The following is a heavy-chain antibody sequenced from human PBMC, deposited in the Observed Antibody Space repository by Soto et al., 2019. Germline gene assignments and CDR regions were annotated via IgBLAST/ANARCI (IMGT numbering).Heavy chain of an antibody. Sequence: QVQLVQSGAEVKKPGASVTVSCKASGYTFTSHGISWVRQAPVQGLEWMGWISTYNGNTNYAQKLQGRVTMTTDTSTTTAYMELRSLRSDDTAVYYCARDAGVTIYTRDTFDMWGQGTVVTVSS. V-gene: IGHV1-18*01. CDR2: ISTYNGNT. CDR3: ARDAGVTIYTRDTFDM. D-gene: IGHD3-10*01. J-gene: IGHJ3*02. CDR1: GYTFTSHG.